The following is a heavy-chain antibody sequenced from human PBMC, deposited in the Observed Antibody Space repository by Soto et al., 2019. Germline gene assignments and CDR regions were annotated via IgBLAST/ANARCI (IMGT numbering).Heavy chain of an antibody. CDR2: INGGGGNT. CDR3: ARRLTTETTVFDY. J-gene: IGHJ4*01. V-gene: IGHV3-23*01. D-gene: IGHD4-17*01. Sequence: EVQLLESGGGLVQPGGSLRLSCAAAGITFNNYAMSWVRQAPGKGLEWVSAINGGGGNTYYTDPVKGRFTISRDNSKNMLYLQMSSLGAEDTAIYHCARRLTTETTVFDYWGHGTLVTVSS. CDR1: GITFNNYA.